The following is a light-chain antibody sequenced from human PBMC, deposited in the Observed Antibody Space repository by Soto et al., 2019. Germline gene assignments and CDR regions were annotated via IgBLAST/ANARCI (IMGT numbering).Light chain of an antibody. CDR2: GVS. V-gene: IGKV3-20*01. J-gene: IGKJ1*01. Sequence: EIVLTQSPGTLSLSPGERATLSCRASQSVSSYLAWYQQKPGQAPRLLIYGVSSRATGIPDRFSGSGSGTDFTLTISRLEPEDFAVYYCQQYGRSPPWTFGQGTKVDIK. CDR1: QSVSSY. CDR3: QQYGRSPPWT.